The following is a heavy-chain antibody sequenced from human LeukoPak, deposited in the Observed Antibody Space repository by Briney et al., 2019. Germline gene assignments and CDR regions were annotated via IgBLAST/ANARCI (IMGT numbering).Heavy chain of an antibody. V-gene: IGHV3-48*03. J-gene: IGHJ5*02. CDR1: GFPFSSYE. CDR3: ARGQRPQYTSTWDNWFDP. CDR2: ISSSGNKI. D-gene: IGHD2-2*01. Sequence: GGSLRLSCAASGFPFSSYEMNWVRQAPGKRLQWVSYISSSGNKIYYAASVKGRFTISRDNTKNSLYLQIDSLRAEDTAVYYCARGQRPQYTSTWDNWFDPWGQGTQVTVSS.